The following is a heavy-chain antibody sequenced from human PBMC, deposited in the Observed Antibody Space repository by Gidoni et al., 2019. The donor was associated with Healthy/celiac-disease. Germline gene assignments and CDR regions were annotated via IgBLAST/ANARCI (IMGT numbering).Heavy chain of an antibody. Sequence: QLQLQESVPGLVKPSETLSLTCTVAGGSISSSSYYWGWIRQTPGKGLEWIGSIYYSGSTYYNPSLKSRVTISVDTSKNQFSLKLSSVTAADTAVYYCARPLYSGSYYWGQGTLVTVSS. V-gene: IGHV4-39*01. D-gene: IGHD1-26*01. CDR1: GGSISSSSYY. J-gene: IGHJ4*02. CDR3: ARPLYSGSYY. CDR2: IYYSGST.